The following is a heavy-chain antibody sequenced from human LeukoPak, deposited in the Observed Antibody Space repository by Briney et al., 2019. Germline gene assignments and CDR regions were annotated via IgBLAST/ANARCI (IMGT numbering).Heavy chain of an antibody. CDR1: GDTFSSYY. CDR2: MSPSGGST. Sequence: ASVKVSCKASGDTFSSYYMHWVRQAPGQGPEWVGIMSPSGGSTGYAQKFQGRVNMTRDTSTSTAYMELRSLRSEDTAVYYCARWRGLNYGMDVWGQGTTVTVSS. J-gene: IGHJ6*02. V-gene: IGHV1-46*01. CDR3: ARWRGLNYGMDV. D-gene: IGHD3-10*01.